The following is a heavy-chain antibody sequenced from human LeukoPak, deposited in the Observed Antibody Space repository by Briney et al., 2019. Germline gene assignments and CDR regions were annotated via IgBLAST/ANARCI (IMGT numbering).Heavy chain of an antibody. CDR2: IKQDGSEE. CDR3: ARGAPMGSY. V-gene: IGHV3-7*01. J-gene: IGHJ4*02. D-gene: IGHD2-8*01. Sequence: GGSLRLSCAASGFTFRSFWVHWVRQAPGKGLEWVANIKQDGSEEYYVDSVKGRFTISRDNAKNSLYLQMNSLRAEDTAVYYCARGAPMGSYWGQGTLVTVSS. CDR1: GFTFRSFW.